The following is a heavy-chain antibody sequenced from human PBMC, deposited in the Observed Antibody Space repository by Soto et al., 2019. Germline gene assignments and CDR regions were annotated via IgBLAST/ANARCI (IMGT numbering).Heavy chain of an antibody. V-gene: IGHV4-30-4*01. CDR3: AREGAASHTYYYGTDV. D-gene: IGHD3-16*01. CDR1: GGSISSGDSY. CDR2: IYYDGST. Sequence: QVQLQESGPGLVKPSQTLSLTCTVSGGSISSGDSYWSWIRQPPGKGLEWIGYIYYDGSTYYNPSLKSRVTISVDTSKNQFSLKLTSMTAADTAVYYCAREGAASHTYYYGTDVWGQGTTVTVSS. J-gene: IGHJ6*02.